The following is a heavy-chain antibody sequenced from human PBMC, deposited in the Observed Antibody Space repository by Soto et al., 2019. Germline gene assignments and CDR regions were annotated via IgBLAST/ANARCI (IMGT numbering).Heavy chain of an antibody. Sequence: QVQLVQSGAEVKKPGASVKVSCKASGYMFSTYDINWVRQAPGQGLEWMGWLNPNSGNTGYAQKFKGRATMTRNTPINPPNVEWSSRGSDDRAVYYCARDQGYNWNDEGWSAPGAQEPLV. J-gene: IGHJ5*02. CDR1: GYMFSTYD. CDR3: ARDQGYNWNDEGWSAP. D-gene: IGHD1-20*01. CDR2: LNPNSGNT. V-gene: IGHV1-8*01.